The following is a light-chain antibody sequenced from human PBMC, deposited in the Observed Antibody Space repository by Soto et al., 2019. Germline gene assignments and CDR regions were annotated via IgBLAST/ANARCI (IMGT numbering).Light chain of an antibody. CDR2: LNSDGSH. Sequence: QLVLTQSPSASASLGASVKLTCTLSSWHSSYAIAWHQQQPEKGPRYLMKLNSDGSHSKGDGIPDRFSGSSSGAERDLIISSLQAEDEADYYCQTWGTGIHVFGAGTKVTVL. CDR1: SWHSSYA. CDR3: QTWGTGIHV. V-gene: IGLV4-69*01. J-gene: IGLJ1*01.